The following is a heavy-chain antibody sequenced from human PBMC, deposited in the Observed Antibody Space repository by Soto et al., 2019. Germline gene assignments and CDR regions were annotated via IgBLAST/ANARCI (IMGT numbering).Heavy chain of an antibody. CDR2: ISYDGSNK. CDR1: GFTFSSYG. CDR3: AKDYSSGLFDY. Sequence: GSLRLSCAASGFTFSSYGMHWVRQAPGKGLEWVAVISYDGSNKYYADSVKGRFTISRDNSKNTLYLQMNSLSAEDTAVYYCAKDYSSGLFDYWGQGTLVTVSS. D-gene: IGHD6-19*01. J-gene: IGHJ4*02. V-gene: IGHV3-30*18.